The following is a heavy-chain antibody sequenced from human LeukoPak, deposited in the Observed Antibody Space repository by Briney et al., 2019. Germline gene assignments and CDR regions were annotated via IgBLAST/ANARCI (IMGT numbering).Heavy chain of an antibody. Sequence: PGGSLRLSCAASGFTFSSYGMHWVRQAPGKGLEWVAFIRYDGSNKYYADSVKGRFTISRDNAKNSLYLQMNSLRAEDTAVYYCASGHYYDSSGYPFDYWGQGTLVTVSS. D-gene: IGHD3-22*01. CDR3: ASGHYYDSSGYPFDY. V-gene: IGHV3-30*02. CDR2: IRYDGSNK. J-gene: IGHJ4*02. CDR1: GFTFSSYG.